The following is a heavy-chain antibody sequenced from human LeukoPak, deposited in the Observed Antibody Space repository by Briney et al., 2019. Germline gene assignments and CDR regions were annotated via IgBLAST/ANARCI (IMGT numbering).Heavy chain of an antibody. J-gene: IGHJ4*02. CDR1: GGSISSSSYY. CDR2: IYYSGST. CDR3: ARGISYYDFWSGYEPFDY. D-gene: IGHD3-3*01. V-gene: IGHV4-39*07. Sequence: PSETLSLTCTVSGGSISSSSYYWGWIRQPPGKGLEWIGSIYYSGSTYYNPSLKSRVTISVDTSKNQFSLKLSSVTAADTAVYYCARGISYYDFWSGYEPFDYWGQGTLVTVSS.